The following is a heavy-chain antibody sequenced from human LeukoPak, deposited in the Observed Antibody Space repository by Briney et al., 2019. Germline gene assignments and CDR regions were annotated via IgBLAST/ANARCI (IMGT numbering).Heavy chain of an antibody. CDR1: GFTFDDYA. Sequence: GGSLRLSCAASGFTFDDYAMHWVRQAPGKGLEWVSGISWNSGSIGYADSVKGRFTISRDNAKNSLYLQMNSLRAEDMALYYCAKDGGYSSTWHSGYMDVWGKGTTVTVSS. CDR3: AKDGGYSSTWHSGYMDV. J-gene: IGHJ6*03. D-gene: IGHD6-13*01. CDR2: ISWNSGSI. V-gene: IGHV3-9*03.